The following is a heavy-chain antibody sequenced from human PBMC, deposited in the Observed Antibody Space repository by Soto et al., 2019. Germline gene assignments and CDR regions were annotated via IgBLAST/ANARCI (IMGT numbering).Heavy chain of an antibody. CDR3: ARGVGGPHGDSSVWYDPGRTSGYYYFMDV. J-gene: IGHJ6*03. CDR1: GFTFDDYG. Sequence: EVQLVESGGGVVRPGGSLRLSCAASGFTFDDYGMSWVRQAPGKGLEWVSGIHWNGGSTGYADSVKGRFTITRDNAKNSLYLQMTSLRAEDTALDHCARGVGGPHGDSSVWYDPGRTSGYYYFMDVWGKGTTVTFSS. V-gene: IGHV3-20*01. D-gene: IGHD6-19*01. CDR2: IHWNGGST.